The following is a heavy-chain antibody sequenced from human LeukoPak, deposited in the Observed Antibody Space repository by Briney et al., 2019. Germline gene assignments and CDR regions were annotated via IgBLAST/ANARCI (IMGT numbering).Heavy chain of an antibody. CDR2: INQVGGDK. V-gene: IGHV3-7*01. CDR1: GVIFSSYC. D-gene: IGHD1-26*01. J-gene: IGHJ3*02. CDR3: ASGPPWEGAAWAHSFDI. Sequence: GGSLRLSCLDSGVIFSSYCMSWVRQAPGKGLEWVADINQVGGDKYYVDSVKGRFTISRANIKSSLYLQMNSLRAEDTAVYFLASGPPWEGAAWAHSFDIWGQGTMVTVSS.